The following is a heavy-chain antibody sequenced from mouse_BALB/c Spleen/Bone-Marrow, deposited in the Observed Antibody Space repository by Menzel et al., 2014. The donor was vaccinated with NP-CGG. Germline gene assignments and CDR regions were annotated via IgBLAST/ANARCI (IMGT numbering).Heavy chain of an antibody. D-gene: IGHD2-2*01. CDR3: ARYGYDYFDY. V-gene: IGHV7-3*02. CDR2: IRNKANGYTT. J-gene: IGHJ2*01. CDR1: GFTFTDYY. Sequence: EVQRVESGGGLVQPGGSLRLSCATSGFTFTDYYMSWVRQPPGKALEWLGFIRNKANGYTTEYSASVKGRFTISRDNSQSILYLQMNTLRAEDSATYYCARYGYDYFDYWGQGTTLTVSS.